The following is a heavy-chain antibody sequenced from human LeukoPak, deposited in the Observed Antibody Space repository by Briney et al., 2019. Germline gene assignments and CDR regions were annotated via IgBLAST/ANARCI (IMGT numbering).Heavy chain of an antibody. V-gene: IGHV4-34*01. CDR3: ARGAYYDSSGYYFDY. D-gene: IGHD3-22*01. J-gene: IGHJ4*02. CDR2: INHGGGA. Sequence: SETLSLTCAVYGGSFSGYYWSWIRQPPGKGLEWIGEINHGGGANYNPSLKSRVTVSRDTSNNQFSLKLSSVTAADTAVYYCARGAYYDSSGYYFDYWGQGTLVTVSS. CDR1: GGSFSGYY.